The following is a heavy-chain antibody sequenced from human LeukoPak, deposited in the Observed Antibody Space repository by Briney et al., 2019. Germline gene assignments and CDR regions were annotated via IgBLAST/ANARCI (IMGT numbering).Heavy chain of an antibody. CDR3: ARGPPPDLDY. J-gene: IGHJ4*02. CDR2: IYYSGST. CDR1: GDSINSRDYY. Sequence: PSQTLSLTCTVSGDSINSRDYYWSWIRQLPGKGLEWIGYIYYSGSTYYNPSLKSRLTITLDTSKNQFSLKLSSVTAADTAVYYCARGPPPDLDYWGRGTLVTVSS. V-gene: IGHV4-31*03.